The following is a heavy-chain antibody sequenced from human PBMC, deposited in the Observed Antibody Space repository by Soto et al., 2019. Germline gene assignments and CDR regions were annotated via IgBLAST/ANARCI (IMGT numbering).Heavy chain of an antibody. CDR1: GYTFTGYY. D-gene: IGHD3-3*01. J-gene: IGHJ3*02. CDR2: INPNSGGT. Sequence: GXSVKVSCKASGYTFTGYYIRWVRQAPGQGLEWMGWINPNSGGTNYAQKFQGRVTMTRDTSISTAYMELSRLRSDDTAVYYCARVEEYYDFWSGSMDAFDIWGQGTMVTVSS. CDR3: ARVEEYYDFWSGSMDAFDI. V-gene: IGHV1-2*02.